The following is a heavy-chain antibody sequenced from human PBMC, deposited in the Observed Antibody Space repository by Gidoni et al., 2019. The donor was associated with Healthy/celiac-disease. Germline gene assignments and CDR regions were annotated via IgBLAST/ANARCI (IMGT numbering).Heavy chain of an antibody. CDR3: AAEGITMVQGVTAYGMDV. V-gene: IGHV1-58*01. D-gene: IGHD3-10*01. J-gene: IGHJ6*04. CDR1: GFTFTSSA. Sequence: QMQLVQSGPEVKKPGTSVKVSCKSSGFTFTSSAVQWVRQARGQRLAWIGWIVVGSGNTNYAQKFQERVTITRDMSTSSAYMELSSLRSEDTAVYYCAAEGITMVQGVTAYGMDVWGKGTTVTVSS. CDR2: IVVGSGNT.